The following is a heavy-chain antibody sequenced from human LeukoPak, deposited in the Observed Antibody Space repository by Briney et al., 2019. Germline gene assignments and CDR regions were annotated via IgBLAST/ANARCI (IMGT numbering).Heavy chain of an antibody. V-gene: IGHV3-23*01. CDR1: GFTFSSYG. CDR3: ARGRSGWYLLHLYYMDV. D-gene: IGHD6-19*01. CDR2: ISGSGGST. Sequence: GGSLRLSCAASGFTFSSYGMSWVRQAPGKGLEWVSAISGSGGSTYYADSVKGRFTISRDNSKNTLYLQMNSLRAEDTAVYYCARGRSGWYLLHLYYMDVWGKGTTVTVSS. J-gene: IGHJ6*03.